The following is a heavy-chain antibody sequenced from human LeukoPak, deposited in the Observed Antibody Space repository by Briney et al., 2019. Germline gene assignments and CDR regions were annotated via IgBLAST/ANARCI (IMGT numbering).Heavy chain of an antibody. V-gene: IGHV4-39*01. Sequence: PSETLSLTCTVSGGSISSSSYYWGWIRQPPGKGLEWIGSIYYSGSTYHNPSLKSRVTISVDTSKNQFSLKLSSVTAADTAVYYCARRMISQKYFQHWGQGTLVTVSS. CDR3: ARRMISQKYFQH. J-gene: IGHJ1*01. CDR2: IYYSGST. CDR1: GGSISSSSYY. D-gene: IGHD3-16*01.